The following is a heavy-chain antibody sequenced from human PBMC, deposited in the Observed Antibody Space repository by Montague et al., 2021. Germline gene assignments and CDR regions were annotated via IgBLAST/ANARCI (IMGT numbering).Heavy chain of an antibody. CDR3: ARDQGQGYCGGDCYVGLDY. CDR2: IKQDGSEK. D-gene: IGHD2-21*01. V-gene: IGHV3-7*01. CDR1: GFTFSNYW. Sequence: SLRLSCAASGFTFSNYWMSWVRQAPGKGLEWVANIKQDGSEKHNVDSVKGRFTISRDNAKNSLYLQMNSLRAEDTAVYFCARDQGQGYCGGDCYVGLDYWGQGTLVTVSS. J-gene: IGHJ4*02.